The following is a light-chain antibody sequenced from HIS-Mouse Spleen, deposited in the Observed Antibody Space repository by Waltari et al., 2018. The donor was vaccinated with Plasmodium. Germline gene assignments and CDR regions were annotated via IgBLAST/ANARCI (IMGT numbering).Light chain of an antibody. CDR2: EDS. J-gene: IGLJ3*02. Sequence: SYELTQPPSVSVSPGQTARITSPADALPKKYADWYQQKSGQAPVLVIYEDSKRPSGIPERFSGSSSGTMATLTISGAQVEDEADYYCYSTDSSGNHRVFGGGTKLTVL. CDR3: YSTDSSGNHRV. V-gene: IGLV3-10*01. CDR1: ALPKKY.